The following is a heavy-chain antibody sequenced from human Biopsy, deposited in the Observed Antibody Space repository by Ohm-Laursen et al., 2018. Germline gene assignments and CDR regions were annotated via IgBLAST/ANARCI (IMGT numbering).Heavy chain of an antibody. CDR3: ARHPTGFWFDP. J-gene: IGHJ5*02. V-gene: IGHV4-39*01. CDR2: IYNTETT. Sequence: SETLSLTCTVSGGSISSSTTYYWAWLRQPPGKGLEWIGIIYNTETTSYNPSLKSRVTISVDTPTNQFSRKVSSVTAADTALYFGARHPTGFWFDPWGHGTLVTVSS. CDR1: GGSISSSTTYY.